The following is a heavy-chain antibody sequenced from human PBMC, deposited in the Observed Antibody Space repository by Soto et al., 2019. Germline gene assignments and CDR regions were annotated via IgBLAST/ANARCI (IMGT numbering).Heavy chain of an antibody. V-gene: IGHV4-30-2*01. CDR2: IYHSGST. J-gene: IGHJ5*02. D-gene: IGHD3-22*01. CDR3: ARGYYYDSSGYYRENWFDP. Sequence: KPSETLSLTCAVSGGSIIRGGYSWIWIRQPPGKGLEWIGYIYHSGSTYYNPSLKSRVTISVDRSKNQFSLKLSSVTAADTAVYYCARGYYYDSSGYYRENWFDPRGQGTLVTVSS. CDR1: GGSIIRGGYS.